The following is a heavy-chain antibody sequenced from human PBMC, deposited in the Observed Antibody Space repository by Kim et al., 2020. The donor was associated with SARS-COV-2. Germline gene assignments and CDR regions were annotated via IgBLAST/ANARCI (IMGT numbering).Heavy chain of an antibody. Sequence: GGSLRLSCAASGFTFSSYAMHWVRQAPGKGLEWVAVISYDGSNKYSADSVKGRFTISRDNSKNTLYLQMNSLRAEDTAVYYCARDLPHYYGSGSYSSPYYYYGMDVWGQGTTVTVSS. CDR2: ISYDGSNK. D-gene: IGHD3-10*01. V-gene: IGHV3-30*04. CDR3: ARDLPHYYGSGSYSSPYYYYGMDV. J-gene: IGHJ6*02. CDR1: GFTFSSYA.